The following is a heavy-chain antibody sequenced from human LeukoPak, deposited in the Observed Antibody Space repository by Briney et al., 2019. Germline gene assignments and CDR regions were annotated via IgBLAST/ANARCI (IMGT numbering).Heavy chain of an antibody. CDR3: ARGGSDTAMAHDY. V-gene: IGHV3-74*01. CDR2: IRRGASRT. D-gene: IGHD5-18*01. CDR1: GFTFSNHW. Sequence: GGSLRLSCAASGFTFSNHWMHWVRQAPGKGLMWVSRIRRGASRTDYADSVKGRFTISRDDAKNTLYLQVNSLRVEDTGVYFCARGGSDTAMAHDYWGQGILVTVSS. J-gene: IGHJ4*02.